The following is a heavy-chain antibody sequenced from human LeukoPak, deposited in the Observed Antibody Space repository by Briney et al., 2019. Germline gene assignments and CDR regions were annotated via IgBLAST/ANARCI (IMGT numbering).Heavy chain of an antibody. J-gene: IGHJ4*02. Sequence: ASVKVSCKASGYTFTRYGISWMRQAPGQGLEWRGWISGDNGNTKYAQRVQGRVTMSTDTPTTTAYMELGSLTSDDTAIYYCARRPLAGATRVDYWGQGTLVTVSS. CDR3: ARRPLAGATRVDY. V-gene: IGHV1-18*01. D-gene: IGHD1-26*01. CDR1: GYTFTRYG. CDR2: ISGDNGNT.